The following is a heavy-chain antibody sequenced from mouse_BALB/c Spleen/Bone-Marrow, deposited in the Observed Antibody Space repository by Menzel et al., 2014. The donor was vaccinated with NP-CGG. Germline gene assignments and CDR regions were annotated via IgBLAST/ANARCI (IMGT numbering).Heavy chain of an antibody. CDR3: TRSNYGYWYFDV. CDR1: GYTFSSYY. CDR2: INPSNGGT. D-gene: IGHD1-1*01. Sequence: VQLQQSGAELVKPGASVKLSCKASGYTFSSYYMYWVKQRPGQGLEWIGEINPSNGGTKFNEKFKGKATLTVDKSSSTAYMQLSSLTSEDSAVYYCTRSNYGYWYFDVWGAGTTVTVSS. V-gene: IGHV1S81*02. J-gene: IGHJ1*01.